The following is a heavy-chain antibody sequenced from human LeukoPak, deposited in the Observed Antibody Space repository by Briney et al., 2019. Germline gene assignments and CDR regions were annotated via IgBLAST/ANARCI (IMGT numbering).Heavy chain of an antibody. CDR3: ARRYYDSSGYYDY. CDR2: INAGNGNT. J-gene: IGHJ4*02. V-gene: IGHV1-3*01. CDR1: GYTFTSYA. Sequence: GASVKVSCKASGYTFTSYAMHWVRQAPGQRLEWMGWINAGNGNTKYSQKFQGRVTITRDTSASTAHMELSSLRSEDTAVYYCARRYYDSSGYYDYWGQGTLVTVSS. D-gene: IGHD3-22*01.